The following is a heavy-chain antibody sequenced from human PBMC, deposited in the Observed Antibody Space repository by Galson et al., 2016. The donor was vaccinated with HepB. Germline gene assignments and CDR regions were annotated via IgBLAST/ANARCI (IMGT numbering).Heavy chain of an antibody. CDR3: ARGSYCTTTTCNWWWAAS. D-gene: IGHD2-2*01. J-gene: IGHJ5*02. Sequence: EWMGIINISDGGTLYSQKFQGRVTMTRDTSTSTVYMGLSSLRSEDTAVYYCARGSYCTTTTCNWWWAASWGQGTLITVSS. CDR2: INISDGGT. V-gene: IGHV1-46*01.